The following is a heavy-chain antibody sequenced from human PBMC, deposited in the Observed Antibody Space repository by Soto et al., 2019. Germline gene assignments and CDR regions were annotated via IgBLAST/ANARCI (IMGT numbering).Heavy chain of an antibody. CDR3: ARDRGGYSGYDFLDY. CDR2: IKQDGSEK. D-gene: IGHD5-12*01. Sequence: GGSLRLSCAASGFTFSSYWMSWVRQAPGKGLEWVANIKQDGSEKYYVDSVKGRFTISRDNAKNSLYLQMNSLRAEDTAVYYCARDRGGYSGYDFLDYWGQGTLVTVSS. CDR1: GFTFSSYW. J-gene: IGHJ4*02. V-gene: IGHV3-7*05.